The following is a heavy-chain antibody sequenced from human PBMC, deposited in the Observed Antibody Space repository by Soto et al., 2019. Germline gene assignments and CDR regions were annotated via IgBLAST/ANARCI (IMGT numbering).Heavy chain of an antibody. D-gene: IGHD3-22*01. J-gene: IGHJ4*02. CDR3: ARYYYDSSGYPTPFDY. CDR1: GYSFTSYW. CDR2: IYPGDSDT. Sequence: GESLKISCKGSGYSFTSYWIGWVRQMPGKGLEWMGIIYPGDSDTRYSPSFQGQVTISADKSISTAYLQWSSLKASDIALYYCARYYYDSSGYPTPFDYWGQGTLVTVSS. V-gene: IGHV5-51*01.